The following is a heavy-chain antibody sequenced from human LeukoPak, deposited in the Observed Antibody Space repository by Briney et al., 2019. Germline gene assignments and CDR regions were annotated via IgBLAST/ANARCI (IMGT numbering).Heavy chain of an antibody. D-gene: IGHD3-10*01. V-gene: IGHV3-48*03. J-gene: IGHJ4*02. CDR1: GFTFSSYE. CDR3: AKAPSYGSGQGYFDY. Sequence: GGSLRLSCAASGFTFSSYEMNWVRQTPGEGLEWVSYISSSGSTIYYADSVKGRFTISRDSSKNTLYLQMNSLRAEDTAVYYCAKAPSYGSGQGYFDYWGQGTLVTVSS. CDR2: ISSSGSTI.